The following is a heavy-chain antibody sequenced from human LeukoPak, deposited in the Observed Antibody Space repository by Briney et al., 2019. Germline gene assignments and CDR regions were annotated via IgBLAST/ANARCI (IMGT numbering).Heavy chain of an antibody. V-gene: IGHV3-74*01. CDR1: GFTFSTYW. CDR2: IKSDGST. D-gene: IGHD3-22*01. CDR3: ARAPSEIGGYYPEYFRH. Sequence: GGSLRLSCAASGFTFSTYWMHWVRQAPGKGLVWVSRIKSDGSTNYADSVKGRFTISRDNAKNTVSLQMNGLRAEDTGVYYCARAPSEIGGYYPEYFRHWGQGTLVTVSS. J-gene: IGHJ1*01.